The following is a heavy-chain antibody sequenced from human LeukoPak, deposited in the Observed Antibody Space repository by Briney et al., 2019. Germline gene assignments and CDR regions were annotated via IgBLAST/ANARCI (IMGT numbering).Heavy chain of an antibody. J-gene: IGHJ5*02. CDR1: GGSFSGYY. D-gene: IGHD6-13*01. Sequence: SSETLSLTCAVYGGSFSGYYWSWIRQPPGKGLEWIGEINHSGSTNYNPSLKSRVTISVDTSKNQFSLKLSSVTAADTALYYCARELIKQQLGPFKRMDWFDPWGQGTLVTVSS. CDR2: INHSGST. V-gene: IGHV4-34*01. CDR3: ARELIKQQLGPFKRMDWFDP.